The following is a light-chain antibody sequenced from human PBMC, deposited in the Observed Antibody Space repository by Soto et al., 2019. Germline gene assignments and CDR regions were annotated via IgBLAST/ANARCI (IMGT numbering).Light chain of an antibody. J-gene: IGKJ1*01. CDR3: QHDGTSPWT. CDR1: QSVSSSY. V-gene: IGKV3-20*01. CDR2: GAS. Sequence: EIVLTQSPGTLSLSPGERATLSCRASQSVSSSYLAWYQQKPGQAPRLLIYGASSRATGIPDRFSGSGSGPDFTLTISRLEPEDFAVYYWQHDGTSPWTFGQGTKVEI.